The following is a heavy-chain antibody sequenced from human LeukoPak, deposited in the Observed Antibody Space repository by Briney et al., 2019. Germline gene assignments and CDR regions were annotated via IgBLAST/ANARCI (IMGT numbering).Heavy chain of an antibody. CDR2: ISAYNGET. J-gene: IGHJ6*02. Sequence: APVKVSCKASGYTSTSYGTSGARHAPGQGREWMGWISAYNGETTYAQTLQGRVTMTPDTSTSTAYLGLWSLRSDDTAVYCCASLGYCSSSSCYASRSYYYYYYGMDVWGQGTAVTVSS. CDR3: ASLGYCSSSSCYASRSYYYYYYGMDV. D-gene: IGHD2-2*01. CDR1: GYTSTSYG. V-gene: IGHV1-18*01.